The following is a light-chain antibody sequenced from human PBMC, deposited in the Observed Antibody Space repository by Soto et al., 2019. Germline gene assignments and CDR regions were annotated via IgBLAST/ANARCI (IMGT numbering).Light chain of an antibody. CDR3: QQYGSSPPMFT. Sequence: EGVLTQSPGTLSLSPGERATLSCRASQSVDRSYLAWYQQRTGQAPRLLIYGASSRATGIPDRFSGSGSGTDFTLTISRLEPEDFAVYFCQQYGSSPPMFTFGQGTKLEIK. J-gene: IGKJ2*01. CDR1: QSVDRSY. CDR2: GAS. V-gene: IGKV3-20*01.